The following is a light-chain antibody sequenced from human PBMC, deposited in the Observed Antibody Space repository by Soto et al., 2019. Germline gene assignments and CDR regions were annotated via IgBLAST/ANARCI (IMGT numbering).Light chain of an antibody. J-gene: IGKJ2*02. CDR2: DAY. CDR1: QSVDRY. Sequence: EVVLTQSPDTLSLSPGETATLSCRASQSVDRYVAWYQPKLGQAPRLLIYDAYTRATGVAARFTGSGSATDFSLTITSLEPEDFAVYYCQQRAKLPSTFGPGTKVE. CDR3: QQRAKLPST. V-gene: IGKV3-11*01.